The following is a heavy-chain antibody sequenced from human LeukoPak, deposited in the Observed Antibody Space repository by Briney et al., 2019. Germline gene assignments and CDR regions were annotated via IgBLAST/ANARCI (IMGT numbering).Heavy chain of an antibody. CDR1: GFSFSSYV. CDR2: ISYDGSTK. J-gene: IGHJ6*02. Sequence: GGSLRLSCAASGFSFSSYVMHWVRQAPGKGLEWVAVISYDGSTKYYADSVGRFTISRDNSRNTLYLQVNSLRAEDTAVYYCARDPRAGPPHYYYGMDVWGQGTTVTVSS. CDR3: ARDPRAGPPHYYYGMDV. V-gene: IGHV3-30-3*01.